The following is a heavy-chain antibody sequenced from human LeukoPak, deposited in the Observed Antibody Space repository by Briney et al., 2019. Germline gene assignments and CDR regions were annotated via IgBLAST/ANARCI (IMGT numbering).Heavy chain of an antibody. Sequence: GGSLRLSCAASGFTFSSYWMSWVRQAPGKGLEWVANIKKDGSEKYYADSVKGRFTISRDNAKNSLYLQVSRLGAEDTAVYYCARAQGYFDHWGQGTLVSVPS. V-gene: IGHV3-7*01. CDR2: IKKDGSEK. J-gene: IGHJ4*02. CDR1: GFTFSSYW. CDR3: ARAQGYFDH.